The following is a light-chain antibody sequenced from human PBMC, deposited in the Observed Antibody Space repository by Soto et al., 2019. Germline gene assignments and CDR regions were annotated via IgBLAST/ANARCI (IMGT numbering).Light chain of an antibody. Sequence: DIQMTQSPSSLYAYVGDRVTITCRASQAISNYLAWYQQKPGKVPKLLIYAASTLQSGVPSRFSGSGSGTDFTLTISSLQPEDVATYYCQKYNIAPWTFGQGTKVDIK. J-gene: IGKJ1*01. CDR2: AAS. CDR1: QAISNY. V-gene: IGKV1-27*01. CDR3: QKYNIAPWT.